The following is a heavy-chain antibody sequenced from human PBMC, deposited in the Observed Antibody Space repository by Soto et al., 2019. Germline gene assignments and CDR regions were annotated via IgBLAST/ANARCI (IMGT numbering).Heavy chain of an antibody. J-gene: IGHJ4*02. V-gene: IGHV3-15*01. CDR1: GFTFSNAW. CDR3: NKFLWIQLLDDY. Sequence: PGGSLRLSCAASGFTFSNAWMSWVRQAPGKGLEWVGRIKSKTDGGTTDYAAPVKGRFTISRDDSKNTLYLQMNSLKTEDTAVYYCNKFLWIQLLDDYWGQGTLVTVSS. D-gene: IGHD5-18*01. CDR2: IKSKTDGGTT.